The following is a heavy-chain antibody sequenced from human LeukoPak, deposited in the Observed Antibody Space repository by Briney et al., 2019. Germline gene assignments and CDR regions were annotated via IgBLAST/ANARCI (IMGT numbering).Heavy chain of an antibody. Sequence: GGSLRLSCAASGFTFSSYWMHWVRQAPGKGLEWVSTIGFSGAYINYADSVKGRFSISRDNAKKTLYLQMNSLRAEDTAVYYCASVVGGYYPPVEGFDIWGQGTMVTVSA. D-gene: IGHD3-3*01. CDR3: ASVVGGYYPPVEGFDI. V-gene: IGHV3-21*01. CDR1: GFTFSSYW. CDR2: IGFSGAYI. J-gene: IGHJ3*02.